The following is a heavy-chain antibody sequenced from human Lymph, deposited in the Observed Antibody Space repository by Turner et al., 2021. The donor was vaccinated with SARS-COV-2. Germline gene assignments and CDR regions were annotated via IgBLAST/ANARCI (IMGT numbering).Heavy chain of an antibody. D-gene: IGHD3-3*01. CDR2: ISFEGSNK. Sequence: QVQLVESGGGVVQPGRSLRLSCAASGFTFNNYGIHWVRQAPGKGLEWVAVISFEGSNKYYADSVKGRFTISRDNTNNTLYLQMNSLRVEDTAVYYCAKGGGSGYLNFDYWGQGTLVTVSS. V-gene: IGHV3-30*18. J-gene: IGHJ4*02. CDR1: GFTFNNYG. CDR3: AKGGGSGYLNFDY.